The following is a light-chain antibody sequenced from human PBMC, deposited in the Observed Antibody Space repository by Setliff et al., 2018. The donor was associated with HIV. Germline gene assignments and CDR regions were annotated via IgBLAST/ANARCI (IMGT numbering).Light chain of an antibody. V-gene: IGLV2-14*03. CDR1: SSDVGVNNF. J-gene: IGLJ1*01. CDR3: SSYTSSSSYV. Sequence: QSALTQPASVSGSPGQSVTISCTGSSSDVGVNNFVSWYQQHPGKAPKVVIYAVNTRPSGVSNRFSGSKSGNTASLTISGLQAEDEADYYCSSYTSSSSYVFGTGTKVTVL. CDR2: AVN.